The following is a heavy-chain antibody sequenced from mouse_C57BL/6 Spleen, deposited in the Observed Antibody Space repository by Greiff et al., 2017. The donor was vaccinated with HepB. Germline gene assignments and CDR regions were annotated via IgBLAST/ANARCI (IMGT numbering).Heavy chain of an antibody. CDR2: IWSGGST. CDR1: GFSLTSYG. V-gene: IGHV2-2*01. CDR3: ARVSGYFDV. J-gene: IGHJ1*03. Sequence: VQLQQSGPGLVQPSQSLSITCTVSGFSLTSYGVHWVRQSPGKGLEWLGVIWSGGSTDYNAAFISRLSISKDNSKSQVFFKMNSLQADDTAIYYCARVSGYFDVWGTGTTVTVSS.